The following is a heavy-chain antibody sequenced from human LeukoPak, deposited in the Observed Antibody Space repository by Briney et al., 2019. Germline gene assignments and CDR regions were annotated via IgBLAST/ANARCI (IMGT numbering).Heavy chain of an antibody. V-gene: IGHV3-48*03. J-gene: IGHJ3*02. CDR3: AREQLGLDAFDI. CDR2: ISSSASFI. CDR1: WFTFSSYE. Sequence: GGSLRLSCAASWFTFSSYEMNWVRQAPGKGLEWVSYISSSASFIYYADSVKGRFTISRDNAKNSLFLQMNSLRAEDTAVYYCAREQLGLDAFDIWGQGTMVTVSS. D-gene: IGHD1-1*01.